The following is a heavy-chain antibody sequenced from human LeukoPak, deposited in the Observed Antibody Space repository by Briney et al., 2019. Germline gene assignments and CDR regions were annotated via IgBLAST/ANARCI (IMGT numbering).Heavy chain of an antibody. CDR2: MNPYSGNT. V-gene: IGHV1-8*02. Sequence: ASVRVSCKASGYPFSDYDINWVRQATGQGLEWMGWMNPYSGNTGYSQKFKGRVTMTRDTSITTAYMKLSSLTSEDTAVYYCARFSSAIPAVRLDYWGQGTLVTVFS. CDR3: ARFSSAIPAVRLDY. D-gene: IGHD6-13*01. CDR1: GYPFSDYD. J-gene: IGHJ4*02.